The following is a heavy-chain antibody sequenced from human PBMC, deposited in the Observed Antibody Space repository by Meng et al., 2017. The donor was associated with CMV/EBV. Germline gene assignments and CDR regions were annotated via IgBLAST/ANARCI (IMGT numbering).Heavy chain of an antibody. CDR1: GGSFSGYY. J-gene: IGHJ6*02. CDR3: ARLRGTVPQLEYYYYYYGMDV. Sequence: SETLSLTCAVYGGSFSGYYWSWIRQPPGKGLEWIGEINHSGSTNYNPSLKSRVTISVDTSKNQFSLKLSSVTAADTAVYYCARLRGTVPQLEYYYYYYGMDVWGQGTTVTVSS. D-gene: IGHD1-1*01. CDR2: INHSGST. V-gene: IGHV4-34*01.